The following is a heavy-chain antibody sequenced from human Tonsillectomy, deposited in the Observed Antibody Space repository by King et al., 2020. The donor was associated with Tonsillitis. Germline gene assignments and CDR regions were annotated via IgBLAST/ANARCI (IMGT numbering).Heavy chain of an antibody. CDR1: GVSISRFY. J-gene: IGHJ2*01. D-gene: IGHD3-9*01. CDR3: ARTSYDILTGHPNWNFDL. CDR2: IYYLGNT. Sequence: QLQESGPGLVKPSETLSLTCAVSGVSISRFYWSWIRQPPGKGLEWIGYIYYLGNTKHNPSLKSRVTMSVDTSKNHFSLKLTSVTAADTAVYYCARTSYDILTGHPNWNFDLWGPGTLVTVSS. V-gene: IGHV4-59*08.